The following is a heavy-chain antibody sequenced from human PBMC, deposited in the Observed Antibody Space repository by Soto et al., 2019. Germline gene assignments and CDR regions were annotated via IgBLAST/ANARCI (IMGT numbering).Heavy chain of an antibody. CDR1: GFTFSSYG. V-gene: IGHV3-30*18. Sequence: PGGSLSLSCAASGFTFSSYGMHWVRQAPGKGLEWVAVISYDGSNKYYADSVKGRFTISRDNSKNTLYLQMNSLRAEDTAVYYCAKDILAYCGGDCYSGIDYWGQGTLVTVSS. CDR2: ISYDGSNK. CDR3: AKDILAYCGGDCYSGIDY. D-gene: IGHD2-21*02. J-gene: IGHJ4*02.